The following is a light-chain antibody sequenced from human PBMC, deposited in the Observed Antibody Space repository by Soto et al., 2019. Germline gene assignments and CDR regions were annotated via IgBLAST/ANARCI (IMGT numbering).Light chain of an antibody. CDR3: SSYTITATL. J-gene: IGLJ6*01. CDR2: DVT. CDR1: SNDVGLYNY. V-gene: IGLV2-14*03. Sequence: QSALTQPASVSGSPGQSITMSCTGSSNDVGLYNYVSWYQQHPGKAPKLVISDVTNRPSGVSDRFSGSKSGNTAFLTISGLQAEDEADYYCSSYTITATLFGRGTKVTVL.